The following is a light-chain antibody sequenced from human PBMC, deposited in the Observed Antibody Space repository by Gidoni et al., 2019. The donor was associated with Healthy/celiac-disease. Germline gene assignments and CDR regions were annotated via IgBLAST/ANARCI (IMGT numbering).Light chain of an antibody. CDR3: CSYAGSSNWV. Sequence: QSALTQPRSVSGSPGQSVTISCTGTSSDVGGYNYVSWYQPHPGKAPKLMIYDVSKRPSGVPDRFSGSKSGNTASLTISGLQAENEADYYCCSYAGSSNWVFGGGTKLTVL. J-gene: IGLJ3*02. V-gene: IGLV2-11*01. CDR2: DVS. CDR1: SSDVGGYNY.